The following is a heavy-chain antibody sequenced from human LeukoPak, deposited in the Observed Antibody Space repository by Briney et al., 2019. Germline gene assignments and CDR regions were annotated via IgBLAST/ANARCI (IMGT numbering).Heavy chain of an antibody. Sequence: GGSLRLSCAASGFSFSSYAMNWVRQAPGKGLEWVSSISYTGTYIYYADSVKGRFTISRDNAQNSLYLQMNSLRAEDTAIYYCVRDRGTYRPIDYWGQGTLVTVSS. CDR3: VRDRGTYRPIDY. J-gene: IGHJ4*02. V-gene: IGHV3-21*04. D-gene: IGHD1-26*01. CDR2: ISYTGTYI. CDR1: GFSFSSYA.